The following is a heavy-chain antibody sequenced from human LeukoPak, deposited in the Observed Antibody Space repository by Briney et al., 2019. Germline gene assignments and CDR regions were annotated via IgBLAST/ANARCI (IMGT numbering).Heavy chain of an antibody. V-gene: IGHV4-38-2*02. CDR2: IYHSGST. J-gene: IGHJ4*02. Sequence: SETLSLSCTVSGYSISSGYYWGWIRQPPGKGLEWVGSIYHSGSTYYNPSLKSRVTISVDTSKNQFSLKLSSVTAADTAVYYCAREEYSSDWYGHDSWGQGTLVTVSS. D-gene: IGHD6-13*01. CDR1: GYSISSGYY. CDR3: AREEYSSDWYGHDS.